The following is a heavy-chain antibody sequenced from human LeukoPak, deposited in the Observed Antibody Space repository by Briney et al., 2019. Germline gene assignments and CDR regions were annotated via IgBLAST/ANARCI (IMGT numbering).Heavy chain of an antibody. Sequence: GSLRLACAASGFTVSSNYMSWVRQAPGKGLEWIGEIYHSGSTNYNPSLKSRVTISVDKSKNQFSLKLSSVTAADTAVYYCARGSGLSLDYWGQGTLVTVSS. CDR2: IYHSGST. CDR1: GFTVSSNY. CDR3: ARGSGLSLDY. J-gene: IGHJ4*02. D-gene: IGHD6-19*01. V-gene: IGHV4-4*02.